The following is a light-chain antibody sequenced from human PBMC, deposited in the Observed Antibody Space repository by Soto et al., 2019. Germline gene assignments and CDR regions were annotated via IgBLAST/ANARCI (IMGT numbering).Light chain of an antibody. J-gene: IGKJ2*01. CDR3: QKYNDFSRT. V-gene: IGKV1-5*03. CDR2: KAS. Sequence: DIQMTHSPSTLSASVGDRVTITCRASQSISTWLAWYQQKTGKAPILLIYKASSLESGVPSRFSGSGSGTEFTLTISSLQPDDFATYYCQKYNDFSRTFGQGNKLEIK. CDR1: QSISTW.